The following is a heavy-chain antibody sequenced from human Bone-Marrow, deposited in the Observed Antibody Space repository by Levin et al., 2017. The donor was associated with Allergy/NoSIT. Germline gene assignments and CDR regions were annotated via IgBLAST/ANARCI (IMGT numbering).Heavy chain of an antibody. CDR3: ARELWDRSGWYHYYHGMDV. CDR1: GFTFRGYS. D-gene: IGHD6-25*01. J-gene: IGHJ6*02. V-gene: IGHV3-7*01. Sequence: PGGSLRLSCVASGFTFRGYSMSWVRQAPGKGLEWVADIKHDGSETYYVDSVKGRFTISRDNAKNSVFLQMNSLRGEDTAVYYCARELWDRSGWYHYYHGMDVWGQGTTVTVSS. CDR2: IKHDGSET.